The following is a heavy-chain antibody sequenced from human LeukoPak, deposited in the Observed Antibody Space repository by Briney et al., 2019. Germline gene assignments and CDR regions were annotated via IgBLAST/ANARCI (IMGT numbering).Heavy chain of an antibody. D-gene: IGHD3-10*01. CDR2: INHSGST. Sequence: PSETLSLTCAVYGGSFSGYYWSWIRQPPGKGLEWIGEINHSGSTNYNPSLKSRVTISVDTSKNQFSLKLSSVTAADTAVYYCARGRLRYYYGSGMYFPPPYYMDVWGKGTTVTVSS. V-gene: IGHV4-34*01. CDR3: ARGRLRYYYGSGMYFPPPYYMDV. J-gene: IGHJ6*03. CDR1: GGSFSGYY.